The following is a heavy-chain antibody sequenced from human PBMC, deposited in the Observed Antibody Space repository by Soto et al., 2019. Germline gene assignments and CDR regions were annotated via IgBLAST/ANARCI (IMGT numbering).Heavy chain of an antibody. V-gene: IGHV4-39*01. CDR3: ARVYGSGSYYFDY. D-gene: IGHD3-10*01. CDR2: IYYSGNT. J-gene: IGHJ4*02. CDR1: GDSITNAAYY. Sequence: SETLSLTCTVSGDSITNAAYYWGWIRQPPGKGLECIGIIYYSGNTYYSPPLKSRVTMSVDTSKNQFSLKLSSVSAADTSMYYCARVYGSGSYYFDYWGQGTLVTVSS.